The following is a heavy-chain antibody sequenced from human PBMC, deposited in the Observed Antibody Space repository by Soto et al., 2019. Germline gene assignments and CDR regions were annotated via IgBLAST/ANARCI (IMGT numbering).Heavy chain of an antibody. V-gene: IGHV5-51*01. CDR2: IYPRDSDT. CDR1: GYSFTNYW. J-gene: IGHJ4*02. CDR3: ARQKQXAMGVKTGGQYYFDY. D-gene: IGHD2-15*01. Sequence: PGESLKISCKGCGYSFTNYWIAWVRQMPGKGLEWMGIIYPRDSDTEYSPSFQGQVTISADRSISTAYLQWSSLKASDTAMYYCARQKQXAMGVKTGGQYYFDYWGQGTRVTVSS.